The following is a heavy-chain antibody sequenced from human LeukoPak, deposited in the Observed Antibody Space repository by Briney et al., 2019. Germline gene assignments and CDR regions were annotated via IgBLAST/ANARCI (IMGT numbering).Heavy chain of an antibody. J-gene: IGHJ4*02. CDR1: GGSISSSSYY. V-gene: IGHV4-39*02. Sequence: KPSETLSLTCTVSGGSISSSSYYWGWIRQPPGKGLEWIGSIYYSGSTYYNPSLKSRLTISVDTSKNQFSLNLSSVTAADTAVYYCARDYLGAGTVGATSGYWGQGTLVTVSS. CDR3: ARDYLGAGTVGATSGY. CDR2: IYYSGST. D-gene: IGHD1-26*01.